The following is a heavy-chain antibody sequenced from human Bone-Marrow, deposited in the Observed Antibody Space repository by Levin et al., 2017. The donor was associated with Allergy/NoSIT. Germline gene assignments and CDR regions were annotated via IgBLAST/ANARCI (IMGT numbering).Heavy chain of an antibody. J-gene: IGHJ4*02. CDR2: ISWGGRNV. Sequence: GGSLRLSCAASGFSFSDHVMHWVRQVPGKGLEWVSLISWGGRNVAYAVSVQGRFIISRDNAKNLVYLQMNSLRPEDTAFYYCAKGLHSYESSSYYQYFDSWGQGTLVTVSS. CDR3: AKGLHSYESSSYYQYFDS. V-gene: IGHV3-9*01. D-gene: IGHD3-22*01. CDR1: GFSFSDHV.